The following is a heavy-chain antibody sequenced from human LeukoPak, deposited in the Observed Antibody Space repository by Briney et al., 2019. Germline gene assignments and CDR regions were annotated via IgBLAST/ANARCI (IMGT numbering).Heavy chain of an antibody. CDR3: ARDAISRYGAFDI. J-gene: IGHJ3*02. CDR1: GGTFSSYA. D-gene: IGHD5-18*01. CDR2: IIPIFGTA. Sequence: SVKVSCKASGGTFSSYAISWVRQAPGQGLEWMGGIIPIFGTANYAQKFQGRVTMTRGMSTNTVYMELSSLRSDDTAVYYCARDAISRYGAFDIWGHGTMITVSS. V-gene: IGHV1-69*05.